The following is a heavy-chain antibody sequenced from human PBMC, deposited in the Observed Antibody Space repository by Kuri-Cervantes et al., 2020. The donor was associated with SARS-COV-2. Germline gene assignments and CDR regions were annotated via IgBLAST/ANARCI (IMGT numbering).Heavy chain of an antibody. V-gene: IGHV3-23*01. CDR2: ISGNSVWI. D-gene: IGHD3-9*01. Sequence: GESLKISCAASGFAFSSHSMTWLRQAPGRELEWVSAISGNSVWIYYADSVKGRFTISRDNSENIVYLQMNSLGADDTAVYYCGPFSRYAYDFDKWGQGILVTVSS. J-gene: IGHJ4*02. CDR1: GFAFSSHS. CDR3: GPFSRYAYDFDK.